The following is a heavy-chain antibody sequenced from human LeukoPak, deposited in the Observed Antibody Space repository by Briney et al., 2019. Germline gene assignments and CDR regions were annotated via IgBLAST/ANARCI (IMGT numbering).Heavy chain of an antibody. V-gene: IGHV3-23*01. CDR3: AKGDWNYGDFDY. CDR1: GFTFDNYA. D-gene: IGHD1-7*01. J-gene: IGHJ4*02. CDR2: VSSSGGNT. Sequence: GGSLRLSCAASGFTFDNYAMNWVRQAPGKGLEWVSGVSSSGGNTYYADSVKGRFTISRDNSKNTQYLQMNSLRAEDVAVYYCAKGDWNYGDFDYWGQGTLVTVSS.